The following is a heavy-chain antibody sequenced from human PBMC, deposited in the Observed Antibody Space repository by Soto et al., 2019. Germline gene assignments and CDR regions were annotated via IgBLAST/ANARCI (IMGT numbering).Heavy chain of an antibody. CDR3: AKDEQQLHYYYGMDV. J-gene: IGHJ6*02. Sequence: EVQLVESGGGVVQPGGSLRLSCAASGFTFDDYSMHWVRQAPGKGLEWVSLISWDGGNTYYADSVKGRFTISRNNSKHSMNLPMNSLRTENTALYYCAKDEQQLHYYYGMDVWGQGTKVTVSS. CDR2: ISWDGGNT. CDR1: GFTFDDYS. V-gene: IGHV3-43*01. D-gene: IGHD6-13*01.